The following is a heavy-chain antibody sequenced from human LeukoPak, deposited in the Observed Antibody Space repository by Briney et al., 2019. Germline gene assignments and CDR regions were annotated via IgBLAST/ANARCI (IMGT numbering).Heavy chain of an antibody. V-gene: IGHV3-23*01. CDR2: ISGGGGST. CDR3: AKGGKWDVTPFDY. D-gene: IGHD1-26*01. Sequence: GGSLRLSCAASGFTFTSYSMNWVRQAPWNGREWVSTISGGGGSTYYADSAKGRFTISRDNSKNTLYLQVNSLRAEDTAVYYCAKGGKWDVTPFDYWGQGTLVTVSS. J-gene: IGHJ4*02. CDR1: GFTFTSYS.